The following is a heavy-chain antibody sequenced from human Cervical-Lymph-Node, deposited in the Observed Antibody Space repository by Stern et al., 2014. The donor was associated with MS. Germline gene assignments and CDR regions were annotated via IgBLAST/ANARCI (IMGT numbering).Heavy chain of an antibody. CDR1: GSTLTDFF. CDR3: ATDYNY. J-gene: IGHJ4*02. Sequence: QVQLQQSGAEVKKPGASVKVSCKVSGSTLTDFFMHWVRQPPGKGLEWMGGFDPEDGETLYAQKFPGRVTMTEDTSTDTAYMELSSLRSDDTAVYYFATDYNYWGQGTLVTVSA. D-gene: IGHD3-10*01. V-gene: IGHV1-24*01. CDR2: FDPEDGET.